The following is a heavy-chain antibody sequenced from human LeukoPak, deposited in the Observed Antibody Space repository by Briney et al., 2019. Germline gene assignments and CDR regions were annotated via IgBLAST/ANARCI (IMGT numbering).Heavy chain of an antibody. V-gene: IGHV4-38-2*01. CDR1: GYSISSGYY. Sequence: SETLSLTCAVSGYSISSGYYWGWIRQPPGNGLEWFGSIYHSGSTYYNPSLKSRFTISVDTSKNQFSLKLSSVTAADTAVYYYDRPLLARPENWDSFDLWGHGTLVTLSS. CDR2: IYHSGST. J-gene: IGHJ2*01. CDR3: DRPLLARPENWDSFDL. D-gene: IGHD1-26*01.